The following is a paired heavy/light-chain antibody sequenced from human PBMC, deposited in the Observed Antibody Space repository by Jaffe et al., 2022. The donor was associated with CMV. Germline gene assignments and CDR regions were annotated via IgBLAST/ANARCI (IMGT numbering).Heavy chain of an antibody. CDR2: IYPTGTPV. V-gene: IGHV3-48*03. CDR1: GFTFSNYE. CDR3: ARYPVGIQLALGSYFFDS. J-gene: IGHJ4*02. Sequence: EVQLVESGGGLVQPGGSLRLSCSASGFTFSNYEMNWVRQAPGKGLEWLSYIYPTGTPVYYADSVKGRFTISRDNAQNSLYLDMTNVRVEDTAVYYCARYPVGIQLALGSYFFDSWGQGTLVTVSS. D-gene: IGHD1-1*01.
Light chain of an antibody. CDR2: GAS. J-gene: IGKJ2*01. Sequence: EIVLTQSPGTLSLSPGGRATLSCGASQTITSRYIAWYVQKPGQAPKLLMYGASTRATGTPDRFTGSGSGTDFTLTITGLEPEDSAVYYCQQYGSSPGTFGQGTKLEIK. V-gene: IGKV3-20*01. CDR3: QQYGSSPGT. CDR1: QTITSRY.